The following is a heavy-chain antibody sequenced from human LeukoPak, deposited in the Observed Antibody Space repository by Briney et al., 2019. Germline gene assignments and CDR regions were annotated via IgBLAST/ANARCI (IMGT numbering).Heavy chain of an antibody. CDR2: ISSSRSTI. CDR3: ARYSYGYGGVDY. Sequence: HAGGSLRLSCAASGFTFSSYSMNWVRQAPGKGLEWVSYISSSRSTIYYADSVKGRFTISRDNVKDSLYLQMNSLRDEDTAVYYCARYSYGYGGVDYWGQGTLVTVSS. D-gene: IGHD5-18*01. J-gene: IGHJ4*02. CDR1: GFTFSSYS. V-gene: IGHV3-48*02.